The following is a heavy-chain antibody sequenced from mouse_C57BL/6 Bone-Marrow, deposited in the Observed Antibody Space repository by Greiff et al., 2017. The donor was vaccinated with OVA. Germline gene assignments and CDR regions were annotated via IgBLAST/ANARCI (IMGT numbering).Heavy chain of an antibody. CDR3: TRRVYYLDY. J-gene: IGHJ2*01. CDR2: IRNKANNHAT. V-gene: IGHV6-6*01. CDR1: GFTFSDAW. Sequence: EVKVEESGGGLVQPGGSMKLSCAASGFTFSDAWMDWVRQSPETGLEWVAEIRNKANNHATSYAESVKGGYTDSRDNSKSSIYLQRNSLRAEDTGSYYGTRRVYYLDYWGKGTTLTVSS.